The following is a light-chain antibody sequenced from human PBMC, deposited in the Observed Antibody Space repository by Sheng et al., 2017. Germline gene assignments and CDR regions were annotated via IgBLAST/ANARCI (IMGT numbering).Light chain of an antibody. J-gene: IGKJ1*01. Sequence: AIRMTQSPSSFSASTGDRVTFTCRASQFISNYLAWYQQKPGKAPKLLIYAASILQSGVPSRFSGSGSGTNFTLSISCLQSEDFATYYCQQYYSYPRTFGQGTKVEI. CDR2: AAS. CDR3: QQYYSYPRT. CDR1: QFISNY. V-gene: IGKV1-8*01.